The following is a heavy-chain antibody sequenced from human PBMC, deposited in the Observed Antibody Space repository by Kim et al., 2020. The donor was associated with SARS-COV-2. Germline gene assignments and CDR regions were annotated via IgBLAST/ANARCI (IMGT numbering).Heavy chain of an antibody. CDR1: GGTFSSYA. D-gene: IGHD3-22*01. CDR3: ASNYHDSSGYYASYYYYGRDG. J-gene: IGHJ6*02. CDR2: IIPIFGTA. Sequence: SVKVSCKASGGTFSSYAISWVRQAPGQGLEWMGGIIPIFGTANYAQKFQGRVTITADESTSTAYMELSSLRSEDTAVYYCASNYHDSSGYYASYYYYGRDGWGQGTTVTVSS. V-gene: IGHV1-69*13.